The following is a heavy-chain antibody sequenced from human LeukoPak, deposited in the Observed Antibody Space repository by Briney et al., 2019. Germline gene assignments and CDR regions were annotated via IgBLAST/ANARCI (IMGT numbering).Heavy chain of an antibody. CDR3: ARERRYSPTRLPGGGMDV. V-gene: IGHV3-21*01. J-gene: IGHJ6*02. CDR1: GFTFDDYT. CDR2: ISSSSSYI. Sequence: GGSLRLSCAASGFTFDDYTMHWVRQAPGKGLEWVSSISSSSSYIYYADSVKGRFTISRDNAKNSLYLQMNSLRAEDTAVYYCARERRYSPTRLPGGGMDVWGQGTTVTVSS. D-gene: IGHD3-9*01.